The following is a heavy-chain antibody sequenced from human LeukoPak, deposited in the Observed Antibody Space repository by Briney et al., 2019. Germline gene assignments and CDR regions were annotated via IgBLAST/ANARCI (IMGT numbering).Heavy chain of an antibody. CDR1: GYSFTSYW. Sequence: GESLKISCKGSGYSFTSYWIGWVRQMPGKGLEWMGIIYPGDSDTRYSPSFQGQVTISADKSISTAYLQWSSLKASDTAMYYCARRQHYDISGYYYDYFDYWGQGTLVTVSS. CDR3: ARRQHYDISGYYYDYFDY. J-gene: IGHJ4*02. CDR2: IYPGDSDT. D-gene: IGHD3-22*01. V-gene: IGHV5-51*01.